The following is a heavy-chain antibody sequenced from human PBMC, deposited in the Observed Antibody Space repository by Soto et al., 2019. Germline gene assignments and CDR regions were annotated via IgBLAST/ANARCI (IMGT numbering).Heavy chain of an antibody. Sequence: GGSLSLSCAAPGFTYSSYWRSWVHQAPGKGLEWVAKIKQDGSEKYYVDSVKGRFAISRDNAKNSLYLQLNSVTPEDTAVYYCARGLSSGRNTWFDPWGQGTLVTVPS. CDR2: IKQDGSEK. D-gene: IGHD6-19*01. CDR3: ARGLSSGRNTWFDP. CDR1: GFTYSSYW. J-gene: IGHJ5*02. V-gene: IGHV3-7*01.